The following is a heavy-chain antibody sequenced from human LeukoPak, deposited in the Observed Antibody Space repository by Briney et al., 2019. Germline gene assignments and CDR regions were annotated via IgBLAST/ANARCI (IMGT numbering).Heavy chain of an antibody. CDR2: ISSSSGYI. CDR3: ARDTGDPYWYFDL. D-gene: IGHD3-16*01. J-gene: IGHJ2*01. V-gene: IGHV3-21*01. Sequence: GGSLRLSCAASGFTFSSYAMSWVRQAPGKGLEWVSSISSSSGYIYYADSVEGRFTISRDSAKNSLYLQMNSLRAEDTAVYYCARDTGDPYWYFDLWGRGTLVTVSS. CDR1: GFTFSSYA.